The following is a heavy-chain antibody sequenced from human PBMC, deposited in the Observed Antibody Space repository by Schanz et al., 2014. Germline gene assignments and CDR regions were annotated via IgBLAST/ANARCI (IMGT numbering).Heavy chain of an antibody. CDR2: IFFRGST. Sequence: QLHLQESGSGLVKPSQTLSLTCAVSGGSISSGGYSWSWIRQPPGKGLEWIGYIFFRGSTYYNPSLKSRVTISIDTSKNQFSLRLTSVTAADTAVYYCYGMDVWGQGTTVTVSS. CDR1: GGSISSGGYS. CDR3: YGMDV. V-gene: IGHV4-30-4*07. J-gene: IGHJ6*02.